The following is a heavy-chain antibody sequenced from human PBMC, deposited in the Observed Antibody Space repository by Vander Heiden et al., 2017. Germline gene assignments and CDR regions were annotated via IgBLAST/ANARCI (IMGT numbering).Heavy chain of an antibody. D-gene: IGHD2-15*01. CDR3: ARAPSYYFDY. J-gene: IGHJ4*02. V-gene: IGHV4-31*03. CDR1: GGSISRGGYY. CDR2: IYYSGST. Sequence: QVQLQESGPGLVKPSQTLSLTCTVPGGSISRGGYYWSWMRQHAGKGLEWIGYIYYSGSTYYNPSLKSRVTISVDTSKNQFSLKLSSVTAADTAVYYCARAPSYYFDYWGQGTLVTVSS.